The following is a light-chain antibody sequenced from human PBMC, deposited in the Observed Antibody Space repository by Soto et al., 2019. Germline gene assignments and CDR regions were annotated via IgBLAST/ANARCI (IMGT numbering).Light chain of an antibody. Sequence: EIVMTQSPATLSVSPGQRVTLSCRASQSVGTSIAWYQQKPGQAPRLLIYGASNRATGIPARFSGSGSGTDFSLTISSLQPEDFATYYCQQANSFPITFGQGTRLEIK. V-gene: IGKV3D-15*01. J-gene: IGKJ5*01. CDR1: QSVGTS. CDR3: QQANSFPIT. CDR2: GAS.